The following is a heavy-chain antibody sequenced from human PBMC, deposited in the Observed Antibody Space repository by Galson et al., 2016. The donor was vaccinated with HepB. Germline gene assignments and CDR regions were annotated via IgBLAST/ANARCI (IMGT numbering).Heavy chain of an antibody. Sequence: SETLSLTCDVSGDSISSGYYWGWIRRPPGKGLEWIGSIFHTGSTYYNPTLKSRVTISIDTSKNLFSLKLSSVTAADTAVYYCARLRDSVGYHFDYWGQGSLVTVSS. D-gene: IGHD5/OR15-5a*01. V-gene: IGHV4-38-2*01. CDR3: ARLRDSVGYHFDY. CDR1: GDSISSGYY. CDR2: IFHTGST. J-gene: IGHJ4*02.